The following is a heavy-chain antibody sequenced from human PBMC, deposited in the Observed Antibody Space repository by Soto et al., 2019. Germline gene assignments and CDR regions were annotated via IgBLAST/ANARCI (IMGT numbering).Heavy chain of an antibody. CDR3: ATETEWSPDH. V-gene: IGHV3-74*03. CDR1: GFNFNNYW. CDR2: IDGAGSDT. D-gene: IGHD3-3*01. Sequence: EVQLVESGGGLVQPGESLRLSCADSGFNFNNYWMHWLRHVPGEGLVSVSRIDGAGSDTTYADSVRGRFTISRDNAKTTLYMQMNSLRAEDTAVYYCATETEWSPDHWGQGTLVNVSS. J-gene: IGHJ4*02.